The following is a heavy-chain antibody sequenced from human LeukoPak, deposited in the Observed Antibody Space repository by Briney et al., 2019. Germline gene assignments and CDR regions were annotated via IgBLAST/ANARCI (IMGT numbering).Heavy chain of an antibody. Sequence: GGSLRLSCAASGFTFSSYSMNRVRQAPGKGLEWVSSISSSSYIYYAASVKGRFTISRDNAKNSLYLQMNSLRAEDTAVYYCARDYDFWSDIDYWGQGTLVTVSS. CDR3: ARDYDFWSDIDY. CDR1: GFTFSSYS. V-gene: IGHV3-21*01. CDR2: ISSSSYI. J-gene: IGHJ4*02. D-gene: IGHD3-3*01.